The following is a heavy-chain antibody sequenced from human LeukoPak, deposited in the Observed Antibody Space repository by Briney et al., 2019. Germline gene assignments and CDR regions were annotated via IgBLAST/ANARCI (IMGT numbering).Heavy chain of an antibody. Sequence: SETLSLICSVSSGSISSGGYYCWGLRQPPEKGLEWIGYIYYSGSTYYNPSLKSRVTISVDTSKNQFSLKLSSVTAADTAVYYWGRGEYSGSYEIFDYWGEGTLVTVSS. CDR2: IYYSGST. CDR3: GRGEYSGSYEIFDY. V-gene: IGHV4-31*03. CDR1: SGSISSGGYY. D-gene: IGHD1-26*01. J-gene: IGHJ4*02.